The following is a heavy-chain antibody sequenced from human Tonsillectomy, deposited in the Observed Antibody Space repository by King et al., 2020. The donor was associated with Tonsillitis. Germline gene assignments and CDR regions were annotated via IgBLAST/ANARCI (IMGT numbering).Heavy chain of an antibody. CDR3: ARGSPYYDYVWSL. Sequence: VQLQQWGAGLLKPSETLSLTCAVDGGSLSGYYWSWIRQPPGKGLEWIGEINHSGSTNHNPSLKSRVTVSVDTSKNQFSLKLSSVTAADTAVYYCARGSPYYDYVWSLWGQGTLVTVSS. J-gene: IGHJ4*02. CDR2: INHSGST. CDR1: GGSLSGYY. D-gene: IGHD3-16*01. V-gene: IGHV4-34*01.